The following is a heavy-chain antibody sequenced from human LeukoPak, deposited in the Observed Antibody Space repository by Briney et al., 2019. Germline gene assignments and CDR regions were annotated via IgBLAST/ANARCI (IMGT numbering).Heavy chain of an antibody. D-gene: IGHD6-19*01. CDR1: GFTFRVYS. CDR2: IARGDYT. CDR3: VKERDRGTDVADDFDF. J-gene: IGHJ4*02. V-gene: IGHV3-23*01. Sequence: HSGGSLRLSCVASGFTFRVYSMACVRQARGGGLEWVSAIARGDYTVYPDPLKGRFTISRDNSRNTLYLQMNGLRAEDTAVYYCVKERDRGTDVADDFDFWGQGALVTVSS.